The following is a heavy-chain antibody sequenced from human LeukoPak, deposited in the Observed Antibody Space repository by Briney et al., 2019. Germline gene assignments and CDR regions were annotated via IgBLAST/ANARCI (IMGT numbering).Heavy chain of an antibody. J-gene: IGHJ5*02. CDR2: ISGSGGST. V-gene: IGHV3-23*01. Sequence: GGFLRLSCAASGFTFSSYVMSWVRQAPGKGLEWVSAISGSGGSTYYADSVKGRFTISRDNSKNTLYLQMNSLRAEDTAVYYCAKNPASYPHPWGQGTLVTVSS. CDR3: AKNPASYPHP. D-gene: IGHD1-26*01. CDR1: GFTFSSYV.